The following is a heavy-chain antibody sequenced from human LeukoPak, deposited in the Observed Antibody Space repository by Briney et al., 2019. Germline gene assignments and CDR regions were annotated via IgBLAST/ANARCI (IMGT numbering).Heavy chain of an antibody. V-gene: IGHV4-59*01. Sequence: SETLSLTCTVSGGSISSYYWSWIRQPPGKGLEWIGYIYYSGSTNHNPSLKSRVTISVDTSKNQFSLKLSSVTAADTAVYYCARVLVVTTRYYYMDVWGKGTTVTVSS. CDR3: ARVLVVTTRYYYMDV. CDR2: IYYSGST. CDR1: GGSISSYY. D-gene: IGHD4-11*01. J-gene: IGHJ6*03.